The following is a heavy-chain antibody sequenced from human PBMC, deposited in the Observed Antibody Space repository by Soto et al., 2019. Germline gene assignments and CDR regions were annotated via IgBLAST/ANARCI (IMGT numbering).Heavy chain of an antibody. Sequence: GSLRLSCAASGFTFSQYAMSWVRQAPGKGLEWVSSIVGSGGSTYYADSVKGRFTISRDNSKDTLYLQMNSLRAEDTAVYYCANQLSASGRPLPPHWGQGTLVTVSS. CDR2: IVGSGGST. D-gene: IGHD6-19*01. CDR1: GFTFSQYA. CDR3: ANQLSASGRPLPPH. V-gene: IGHV3-23*01. J-gene: IGHJ4*02.